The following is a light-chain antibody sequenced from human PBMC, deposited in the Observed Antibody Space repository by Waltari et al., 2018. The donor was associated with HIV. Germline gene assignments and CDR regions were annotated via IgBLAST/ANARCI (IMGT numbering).Light chain of an antibody. CDR2: DAS. CDR3: QQRNSWPPDVT. J-gene: IGKJ3*01. CDR1: QSVSSY. Sequence: TQSPAILSSTPGERVTLSCRASQSVSSYLAWYQQKPGQAPRLLMYDASNRATGIPARFSGSGSGKDFTLTISSLEPEDFAVYYCQQRNSWPPDVTFGPGTKVDIK. V-gene: IGKV3-11*01.